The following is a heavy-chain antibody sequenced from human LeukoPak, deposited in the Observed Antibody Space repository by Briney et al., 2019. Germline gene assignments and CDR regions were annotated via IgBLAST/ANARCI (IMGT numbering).Heavy chain of an antibody. D-gene: IGHD3-22*01. CDR3: ARRAGDYSHPYDY. V-gene: IGHV3-30*03. Sequence: PGGSLRLSCAASGFTFSKYGMHWVRQAPGKGLEWVAVISYDGSNKYYADSVKGRFTISRDNSKNTLYLQMNSLRAEDTAVYYCARRAGDYSHPYDYWGQGTLVTVSS. CDR2: ISYDGSNK. CDR1: GFTFSKYG. J-gene: IGHJ4*02.